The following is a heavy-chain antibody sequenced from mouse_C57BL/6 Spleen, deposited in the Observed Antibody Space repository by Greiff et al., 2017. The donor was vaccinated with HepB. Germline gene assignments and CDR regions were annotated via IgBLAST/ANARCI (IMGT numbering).Heavy chain of an antibody. CDR3: ARSYYGGFAY. CDR1: GYTFTSYW. D-gene: IGHD1-1*01. CDR2: IDPSDSYT. V-gene: IGHV1-69*01. Sequence: QVQLQQPGAELVMPGASVKLSCEASGYTFTSYWMHWVKQRPGQGLEWIGEIDPSDSYTNYNQKFKGKSTLTVDKSSSTAYMQLSSLTSEDSAVYYCARSYYGGFAYWGQGTLVTVSA. J-gene: IGHJ3*01.